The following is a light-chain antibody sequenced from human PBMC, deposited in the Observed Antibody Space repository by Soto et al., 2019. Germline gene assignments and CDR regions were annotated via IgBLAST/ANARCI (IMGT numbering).Light chain of an antibody. J-gene: IGLJ2*01. Sequence: QSAPTQPPSASGSPGQSVTISCTGTSSDVGAYNYVSWYQQHPGKVPKLMIYEVNKRPSGVPDRFSGSKSGNTASLTVSGLQAEDESDYYCSSYVGNNNLVFGGGTKVTLL. V-gene: IGLV2-8*01. CDR2: EVN. CDR1: SSDVGAYNY. CDR3: SSYVGNNNLV.